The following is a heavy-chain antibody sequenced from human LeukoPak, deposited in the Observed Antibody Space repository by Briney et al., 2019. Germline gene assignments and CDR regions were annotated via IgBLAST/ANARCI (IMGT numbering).Heavy chain of an antibody. CDR3: AGENMYDSSDYYGWSGYYDH. CDR2: ISSSGSTI. J-gene: IGHJ4*02. Sequence: GGSLRLSCAASGFTFSSYEMNWVRQAPGKGLEWVSYISSSGSTIYYADSVKGRFTISRDNAKNSLYLQMNSLRAEDTAIYYCAGENMYDSSDYYGWSGYYDHWGQGTLVTVSS. D-gene: IGHD3-22*01. V-gene: IGHV3-48*03. CDR1: GFTFSSYE.